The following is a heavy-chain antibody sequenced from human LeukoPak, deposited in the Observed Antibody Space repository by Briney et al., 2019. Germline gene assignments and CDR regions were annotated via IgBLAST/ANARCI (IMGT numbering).Heavy chain of an antibody. CDR2: IYPTGST. D-gene: IGHD6-13*01. J-gene: IGHJ5*02. Sequence: SETLSLTCTVSGYSISSGYYWGWIRQPPGKGLEWIGNIYPTGSTYYNPSLKSRVTISVDTSKNKFSLKVSSVSAADTAVYYCARAYSSSWYWNWFDPWGQGTLVTVSS. V-gene: IGHV4-38-2*02. CDR1: GYSISSGYY. CDR3: ARAYSSSWYWNWFDP.